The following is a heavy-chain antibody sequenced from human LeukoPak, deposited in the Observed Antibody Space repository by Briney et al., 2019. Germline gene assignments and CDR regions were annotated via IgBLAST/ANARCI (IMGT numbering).Heavy chain of an antibody. CDR3: ATTVETGDAFDI. CDR2: TYYRSKWYN. J-gene: IGHJ3*02. Sequence: SQTLSLTCAISGDSVSSNSAAWSWIRLSPSRGLEWLGRTYYRSKWYNEYAVSVRSRITINPDTSKNLFSLQLNSVTPGDTAEYYCATTVETGDAFDIWGPGTRVTVSS. CDR1: GDSVSSNSAA. D-gene: IGHD1-1*01. V-gene: IGHV6-1*01.